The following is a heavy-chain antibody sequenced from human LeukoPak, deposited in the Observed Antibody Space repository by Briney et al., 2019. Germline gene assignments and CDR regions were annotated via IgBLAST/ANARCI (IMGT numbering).Heavy chain of an antibody. J-gene: IGHJ3*02. CDR3: AREGGRAARGAFDI. D-gene: IGHD6-6*01. Sequence: ASVKVSCKASGYTFTGYYMHWVRQAPGQGLEWMGWINPNSGGTNYAQKFQGRVTMTRDTSISTAYMELSRLRSDDTAVYYCAREGGRAARGAFDIWGQGTVVTVSS. CDR2: INPNSGGT. CDR1: GYTFTGYY. V-gene: IGHV1-2*02.